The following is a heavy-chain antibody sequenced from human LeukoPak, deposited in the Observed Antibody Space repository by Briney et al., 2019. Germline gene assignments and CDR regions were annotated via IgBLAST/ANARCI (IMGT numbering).Heavy chain of an antibody. J-gene: IGHJ4*02. V-gene: IGHV1-69*13. Sequence: SVKVSCKASGGAFSSYAISWVRQAPGQGLEWMGGIIPIFGTANYAQKFQGRVTITADESTSTAYMELSSLRSEDTAVYYCAISGIVATIYFDYWGQGTLVTVSS. CDR3: AISGIVATIYFDY. D-gene: IGHD5-12*01. CDR1: GGAFSSYA. CDR2: IIPIFGTA.